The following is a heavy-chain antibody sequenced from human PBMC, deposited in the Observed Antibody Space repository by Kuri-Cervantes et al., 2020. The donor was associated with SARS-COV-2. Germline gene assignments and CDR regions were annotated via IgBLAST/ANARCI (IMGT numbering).Heavy chain of an antibody. D-gene: IGHD1-14*01. V-gene: IGHV4-34*01. CDR3: ARSRRVWFDP. CDR1: GGSFSGCY. Sequence: ESLKISCAVYGGSFSGCYWSWIRQPPGKGLEWIGEINHSGSTNYNPSLKSRVTISVDTSKNQFSLKLSSVTAADTAVYYCARSRRVWFDPWGQGTLVTVSS. CDR2: INHSGST. J-gene: IGHJ5*02.